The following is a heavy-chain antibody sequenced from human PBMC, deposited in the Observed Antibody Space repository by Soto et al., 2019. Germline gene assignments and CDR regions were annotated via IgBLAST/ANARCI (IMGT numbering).Heavy chain of an antibody. J-gene: IGHJ2*01. CDR3: ARPFGDDTPWYYDL. Sequence: QVQLLGSGPGLVKPSGTLSLTCAVSGGSIGSSNWWSWVRQPPGKGLEWIGEIYRSGSTNYNPSLKSRVTIAGDKSKNHFSLKLSSVTAADTAVYYCARPFGDDTPWYYDLWGRGTLVTVSS. D-gene: IGHD4-17*01. CDR1: GGSIGSSNW. V-gene: IGHV4-4*02. CDR2: IYRSGST.